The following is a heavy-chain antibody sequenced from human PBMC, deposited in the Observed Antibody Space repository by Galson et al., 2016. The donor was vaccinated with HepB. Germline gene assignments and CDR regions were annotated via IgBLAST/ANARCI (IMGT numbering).Heavy chain of an antibody. CDR2: IYFSGTT. CDR3: ASFPLFGTYTDYGTGAFHV. CDR1: RGSINSGDYY. D-gene: IGHD4-17*01. J-gene: IGHJ3*01. Sequence: TLSLTCTVSRGSINSGDYYWSWLRQSPGKGLEWIGYIYFSGTTSYNPSLKSRVTISIDTSKNQFSLELISVTAADTAVYYCASFPLFGTYTDYGTGAFHVWGQGTLVTASS. V-gene: IGHV4-30-4*01.